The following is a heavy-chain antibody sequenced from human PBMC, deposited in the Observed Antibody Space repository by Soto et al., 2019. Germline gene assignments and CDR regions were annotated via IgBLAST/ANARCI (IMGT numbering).Heavy chain of an antibody. J-gene: IGHJ4*02. Sequence: QVQLQESGPGLVKPSQTLSLTCTVSGGSISSGDYYWSWIRQPPGKGLEWLGYIYYSGSTYYNPSRKSRVTISVDTSKNQFSLKLSSVTAADTAVYYCARIFGVVINQGDYYFDYWGQGTLVTVSS. CDR1: GGSISSGDYY. CDR3: ARIFGVVINQGDYYFDY. D-gene: IGHD3-3*01. V-gene: IGHV4-30-4*01. CDR2: IYYSGST.